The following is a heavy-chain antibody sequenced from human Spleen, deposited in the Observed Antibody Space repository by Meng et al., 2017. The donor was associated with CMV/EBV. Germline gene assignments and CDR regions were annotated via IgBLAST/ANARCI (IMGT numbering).Heavy chain of an antibody. CDR1: GSFSGYY. V-gene: IGHV4-34*01. D-gene: IGHD6-13*01. Sequence: GSFSGYYWSWIRQPPGKGLEWIGEINHSGSTNYNPSLKIRVTISVDTSKNQFSLKLSSVTAADTAVYYCARQRAYSSSWYYNWFDPWGQGTLVTVSS. CDR2: INHSGST. CDR3: ARQRAYSSSWYYNWFDP. J-gene: IGHJ5*02.